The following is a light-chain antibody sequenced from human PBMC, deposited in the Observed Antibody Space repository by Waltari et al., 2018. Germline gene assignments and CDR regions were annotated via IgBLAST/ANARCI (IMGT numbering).Light chain of an antibody. J-gene: IGKJ1*01. CDR2: GAS. CDR1: QRVTSTY. V-gene: IGKV3-20*01. Sequence: EIVLTQSPGTLSLSPGARATLSCRASQRVTSTYLAWYQQKPGQAPSLLIYGASNRASGLPDRFSGSGSGTDYTLTISRLEPEDFAVYYCQQYGTSPRTFGPGTKLEIK. CDR3: QQYGTSPRT.